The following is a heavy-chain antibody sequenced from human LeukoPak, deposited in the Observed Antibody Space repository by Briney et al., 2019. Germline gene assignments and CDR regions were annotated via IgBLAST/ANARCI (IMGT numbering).Heavy chain of an antibody. V-gene: IGHV1-3*01. J-gene: IGHJ3*02. Sequence: ASVKVSCKASGYTFTSYAMHWVRQAPGQRLEWMGWINAGNGNTKYSQKFQGRVTITRDTSASTAYMELSSLRSEDTAVYYCARRSPYDFWSGGAAFDIWGQGTMVTVSS. CDR3: ARRSPYDFWSGGAAFDI. CDR2: INAGNGNT. D-gene: IGHD3-3*01. CDR1: GYTFTSYA.